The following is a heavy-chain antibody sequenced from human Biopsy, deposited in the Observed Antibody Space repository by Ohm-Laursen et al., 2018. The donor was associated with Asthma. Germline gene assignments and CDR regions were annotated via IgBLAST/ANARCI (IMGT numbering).Heavy chain of an antibody. D-gene: IGHD3-10*01. CDR1: GFTFSSYG. CDR2: ILSDGRDK. V-gene: IGHV3-30*18. J-gene: IGHJ4*02. Sequence: SLRLSCTATGFTFSSYGMHWVRQAPGKGLEWVAVILSDGRDKYYADSVKGRFTISRDNSKNTLYLHMHSLRAEDTAVYFCAKDRVRINSAYYFDYWGQGTLVTVSS. CDR3: AKDRVRINSAYYFDY.